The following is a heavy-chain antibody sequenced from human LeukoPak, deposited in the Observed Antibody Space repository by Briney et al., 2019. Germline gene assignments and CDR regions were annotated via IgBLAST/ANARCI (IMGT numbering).Heavy chain of an antibody. V-gene: IGHV4-38-2*02. Sequence: SETLSLTCTVSGYSISSGYYWGWIRQPPGKGLEWIGSIYHSGSTYYNPSLKSRVTISVDTSKNQFSLKLSSVTAADTAVYYCARVGKVGATGPFYYFDYWGQGTLVTVSS. CDR1: GYSISSGYY. D-gene: IGHD1-26*01. J-gene: IGHJ4*02. CDR2: IYHSGST. CDR3: ARVGKVGATGPFYYFDY.